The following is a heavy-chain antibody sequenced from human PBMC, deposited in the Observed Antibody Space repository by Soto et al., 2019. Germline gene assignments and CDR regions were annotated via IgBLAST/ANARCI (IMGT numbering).Heavy chain of an antibody. V-gene: IGHV5-10-1*01. CDR3: ASGALQPSGY. CDR1: GYSFTSYC. CDR2: IDPSDSYT. J-gene: IGHJ4*02. Sequence: LVESLKISCKGSGYSFTSYCISCVRQMPGKGLEWMGRIDPSDSYTNYSPSFQGHVTISADKSISTAYLQWSSLKASDTAMYYCASGALQPSGYWGQGTLVTVSS. D-gene: IGHD5-18*01.